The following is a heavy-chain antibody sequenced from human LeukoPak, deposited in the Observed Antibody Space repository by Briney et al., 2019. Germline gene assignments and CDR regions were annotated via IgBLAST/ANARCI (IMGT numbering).Heavy chain of an antibody. CDR1: GGSFSGYY. Sequence: SETLSLTCAVYGGSFSGYYWSWIRQPPGKGLEWIGEINHSGSTNYNPSLKSRVTISVDTSKNQFSLKLSSVTAADTAVYYCARDVGATPGYFDYWGQGTLVTVSS. V-gene: IGHV4-34*01. D-gene: IGHD1-26*01. J-gene: IGHJ4*02. CDR3: ARDVGATPGYFDY. CDR2: INHSGST.